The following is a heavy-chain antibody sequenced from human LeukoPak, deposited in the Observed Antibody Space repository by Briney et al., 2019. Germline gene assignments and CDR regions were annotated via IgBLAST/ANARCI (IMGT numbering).Heavy chain of an antibody. CDR3: AKKRETYYYDSSGYYNGYVDY. D-gene: IGHD3-22*01. J-gene: IGHJ4*02. CDR1: GFTFSSYA. V-gene: IGHV3-23*01. CDR2: ISGSGGRT. Sequence: PGGSLRLSCAASGFTFSSYAMSWVRQAPGKGMEWVSAISGSGGRTYYADSVRGRFTTSRDNTKNTLYLQMNTLRAEDTAVYYCAKKRETYYYDSSGYYNGYVDYWGQGTLVTVSS.